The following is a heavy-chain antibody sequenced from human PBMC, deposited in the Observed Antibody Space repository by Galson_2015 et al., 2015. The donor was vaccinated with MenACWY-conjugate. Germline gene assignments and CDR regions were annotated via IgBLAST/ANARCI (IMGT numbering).Heavy chain of an antibody. V-gene: IGHV3-30*18. J-gene: IGHJ6*02. Sequence: SLRLSCAASGFTFSSYGMHWVRQAPGKGLEWVAVISYDGSNKYYADSVKGRFTISRDNSKNTLYLQMTSLRAEDTAVYYCAKGGLWYSSGWYSNYYYYGMDVWGQGTTVTVSS. CDR1: GFTFSSYG. CDR3: AKGGLWYSSGWYSNYYYYGMDV. CDR2: ISYDGSNK. D-gene: IGHD6-19*01.